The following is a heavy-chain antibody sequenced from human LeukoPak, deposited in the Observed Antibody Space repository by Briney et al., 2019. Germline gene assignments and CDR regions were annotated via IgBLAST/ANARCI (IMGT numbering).Heavy chain of an antibody. CDR3: ARAQTYGDSRLLLDY. V-gene: IGHV3-20*04. D-gene: IGHD4-17*01. J-gene: IGHJ4*02. CDR1: GFTFGNYG. CDR2: LNWNGGST. Sequence: GGSLRLSCAASGFTFGNYGMSWVRHAPGKGLEWVCGLNWNGGSTGYADSVEGRFTISRDDAKNSRYLQMSSLRVEDTALYYCARAQTYGDSRLLLDYWGQGTLVTVSS.